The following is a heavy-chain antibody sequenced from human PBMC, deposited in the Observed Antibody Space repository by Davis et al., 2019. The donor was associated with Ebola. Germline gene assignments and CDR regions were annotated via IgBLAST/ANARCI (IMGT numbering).Heavy chain of an antibody. D-gene: IGHD1-7*01. CDR2: MNPNSGNT. CDR1: GYTFTSYG. V-gene: IGHV1-8*02. Sequence: ASVKVSCKASGYTFTSYGISWVRQATGQGLEWMGWMNPNSGNTGYAQKFQGRVTMTRNTSISTAYMELSSLRSEDTAVYYCARVRGPGVELRWFDPWGQGTLVTVSS. J-gene: IGHJ5*02. CDR3: ARVRGPGVELRWFDP.